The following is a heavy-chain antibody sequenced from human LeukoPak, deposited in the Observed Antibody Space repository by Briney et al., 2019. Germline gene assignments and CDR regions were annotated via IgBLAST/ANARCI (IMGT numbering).Heavy chain of an antibody. V-gene: IGHV1-2*02. CDR1: GYTFTDYY. J-gene: IGHJ4*02. D-gene: IGHD3-22*01. CDR3: ASLAHFDGSTYYPDF. Sequence: ASVKVSCKASGYTFTDYYLHWLRQAPGQGLEWMGWMHPNSGGANYAQNFQGRVTMTRDTSITTAYMELSRLTSDDTAVYYCASLAHFDGSTYYPDFWGQGTLVTVSS. CDR2: MHPNSGGA.